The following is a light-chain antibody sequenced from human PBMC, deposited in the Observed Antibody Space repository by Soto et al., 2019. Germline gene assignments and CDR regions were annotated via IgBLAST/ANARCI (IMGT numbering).Light chain of an antibody. CDR3: SSYTSSNTDV. J-gene: IGLJ7*01. V-gene: IGLV2-14*03. CDR2: DVS. Sequence: QSALTQPAPVSGSPGQSITISCTGTSGDIGGYDYVSWYQQHPGKAPKLMIYDVSNRPSGVSNRFSGSKSGTTASLTISGLQAEDEADYYCSSYTSSNTDVFGTGTQLTVL. CDR1: SGDIGGYDY.